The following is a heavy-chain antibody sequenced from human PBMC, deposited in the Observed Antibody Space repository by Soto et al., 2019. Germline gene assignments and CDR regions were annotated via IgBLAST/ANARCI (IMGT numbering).Heavy chain of an antibody. CDR1: GGSISGYY. CDR3: ARDPYCSGGSCRGEEDFDY. V-gene: IGHV4-4*07. D-gene: IGHD2-15*01. Sequence: QVQLQESGPGLVKPSETLSLTCTVSGGSISGYYWSWIRQPAGKGLEWIGRIYTSGSTNYNPSLKSRVPMSLDTSKNHFSLKLSSVTAADTAVYYCARDPYCSGGSCRGEEDFDYWGQGTLVTVSS. CDR2: IYTSGST. J-gene: IGHJ4*02.